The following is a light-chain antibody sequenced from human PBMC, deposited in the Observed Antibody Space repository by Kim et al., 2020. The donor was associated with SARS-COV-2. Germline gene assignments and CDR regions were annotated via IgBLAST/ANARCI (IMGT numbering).Light chain of an antibody. CDR3: LQLADYPLT. J-gene: IGKJ4*01. CDR2: AAS. Sequence: ASVGDRVTITCRASQGISSYLAWYQQKPGKAPNLLIYAASTLQSGVPSRFSGSGSGTDFTLTISSLQPEDFATYYCLQLADYPLTFGGGTKVDIK. CDR1: QGISSY. V-gene: IGKV1-9*01.